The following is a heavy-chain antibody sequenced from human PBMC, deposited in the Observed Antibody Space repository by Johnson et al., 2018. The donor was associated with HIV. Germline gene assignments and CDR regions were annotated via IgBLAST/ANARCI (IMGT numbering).Heavy chain of an antibody. J-gene: IGHJ3*02. CDR1: GFTFSSYA. D-gene: IGHD1-14*01. Sequence: VQLVESGGGVVQPGRSLRPSCAASGFTFSSYAMHWVRQAPGKGLDWVAVISDDGSNEYYADSVKGRFAISRDNAKNSLYLQMNSLRAEDTALYYCAREGQEPPVQKDAFDIWGQGTMVTVSS. CDR2: ISDDGSNE. CDR3: AREGQEPPVQKDAFDI. V-gene: IGHV3-30*09.